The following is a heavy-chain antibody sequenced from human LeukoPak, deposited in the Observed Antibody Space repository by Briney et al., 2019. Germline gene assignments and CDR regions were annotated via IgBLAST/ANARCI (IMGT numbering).Heavy chain of an antibody. Sequence: PGGSLRLSCAASGFTFSNYGMHWVRQAPGKGLEWVAFIRYDGSTKYYVDSVKGRFTISRDNSKNTLYLQMNRLRGEDAAVYYCAKVGTYGDWNWLDPWGQGTLVTVSS. J-gene: IGHJ5*02. D-gene: IGHD4-17*01. CDR2: IRYDGSTK. V-gene: IGHV3-30*02. CDR3: AKVGTYGDWNWLDP. CDR1: GFTFSNYG.